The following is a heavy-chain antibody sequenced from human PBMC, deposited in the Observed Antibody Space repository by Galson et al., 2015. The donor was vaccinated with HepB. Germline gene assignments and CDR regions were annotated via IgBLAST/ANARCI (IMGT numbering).Heavy chain of an antibody. V-gene: IGHV1-2*02. J-gene: IGHJ5*02. CDR1: GYTFTGYY. CDR3: ARPAGALGVDEYNWFDP. Sequence: SVKVSCKASGYTFTGYYMHWVRQAPGQGLEWMGWINPNSGGTNYAQKFQGRVTMTRDTSISTAYMELSRLRSDDTAVYYCARPAGALGVDEYNWFDPWGQGTLVTVSS. CDR2: INPNSGGT. D-gene: IGHD3-3*01.